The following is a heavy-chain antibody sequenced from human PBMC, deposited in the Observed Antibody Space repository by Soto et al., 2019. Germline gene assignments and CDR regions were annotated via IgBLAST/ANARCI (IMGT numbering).Heavy chain of an antibody. J-gene: IGHJ6*02. V-gene: IGHV3-33*01. CDR3: ARDYYYDSSGYGGMDV. D-gene: IGHD3-22*01. CDR1: GFTFSSYG. Sequence: PGGALRLSCAASGFTFSSYGMNWVRQAPGKGLEWVAVIWYDGSNKYYADSVKGRFTISRDNSKNTLYLQMNSLRAEDTAVYYCARDYYYDSSGYGGMDVWGQGTTVTVSS. CDR2: IWYDGSNK.